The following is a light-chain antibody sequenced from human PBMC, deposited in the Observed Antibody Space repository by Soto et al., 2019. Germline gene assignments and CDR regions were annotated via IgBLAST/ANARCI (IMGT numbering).Light chain of an antibody. CDR3: LRYGGAPRT. Sequence: EFVLTQAPGTLSLSPGARATLSCRASQSVASSLAWYQQKPGQAPRLLIYDASSRATGIPDRFSGSGSGTDFTRTIHTLEPEDVAVYYCLRYGGAPRTFGQGTKVEIK. V-gene: IGKV3-20*01. CDR2: DAS. CDR1: QSVASS. J-gene: IGKJ1*01.